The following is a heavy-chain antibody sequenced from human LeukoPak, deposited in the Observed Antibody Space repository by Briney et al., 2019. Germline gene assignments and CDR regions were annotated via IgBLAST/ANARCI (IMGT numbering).Heavy chain of an antibody. V-gene: IGHV3-66*02. CDR1: GFTFSSYM. Sequence: PGGSLRLSCAASGFTFSSYMMTWVRQAPGKGLEWVSVIYSGGSTYYADSVKGRFTISRDNSKNTLYLQMNSLRAEDTAVYYCARNSGSYLDDAFDIWGQGTMVTVSS. CDR3: ARNSGSYLDDAFDI. D-gene: IGHD1-26*01. J-gene: IGHJ3*02. CDR2: IYSGGST.